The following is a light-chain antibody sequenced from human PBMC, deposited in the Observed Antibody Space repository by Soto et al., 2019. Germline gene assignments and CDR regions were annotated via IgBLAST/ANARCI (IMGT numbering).Light chain of an antibody. CDR2: GAS. J-gene: IGKJ5*01. CDR1: QTVNSN. Sequence: EVLMTQSPASLSVSPGERATLSCRASQTVNSNLAWYQQKPGQPPRLLIYGASTRATGIPARFSGSGSGTEFTLTISSLQSEDFAIYYCQQYNNWPPITFGQGTRLDTK. CDR3: QQYNNWPPIT. V-gene: IGKV3-15*01.